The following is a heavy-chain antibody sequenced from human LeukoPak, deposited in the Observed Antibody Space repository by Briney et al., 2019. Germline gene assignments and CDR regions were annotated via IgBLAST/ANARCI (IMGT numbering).Heavy chain of an antibody. CDR2: INHSGST. V-gene: IGHV4-34*01. D-gene: IGHD4-23*01. J-gene: IGHJ4*02. CDR3: ARGVTLVMVFDY. Sequence: SETLSLTCAVYGGSFSGYYWSWIRQPPGKGLEWIGEINHSGSTNYNPSPKSRVTISVDTSKNQFSLKLSSVTAADTAVYYCARGVTLVMVFDYWGQGTLVTVSS. CDR1: GGSFSGYY.